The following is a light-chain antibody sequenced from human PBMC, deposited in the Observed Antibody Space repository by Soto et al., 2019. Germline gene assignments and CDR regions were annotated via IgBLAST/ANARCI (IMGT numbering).Light chain of an antibody. CDR1: NSNIGSNT. J-gene: IGLJ1*01. CDR3: ATWDDRLNGYV. Sequence: QSVLTQPPSASGTPGQRVTISCSGSNSNIGSNTVTWYQQLPGTAPILLIYSNNQRSSGVPDRFSGSRSGTSGSLAISGLQSEDEADYHCATWDDRLNGYVFGSGTKLTVL. V-gene: IGLV1-44*01. CDR2: SNN.